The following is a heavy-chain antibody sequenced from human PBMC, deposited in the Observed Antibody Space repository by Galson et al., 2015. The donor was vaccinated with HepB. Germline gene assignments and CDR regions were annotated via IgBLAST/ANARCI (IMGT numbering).Heavy chain of an antibody. V-gene: IGHV3-20*04. CDR2: TNWNGGDT. Sequence: SLRLSCAASGFILDDYGMSWVRQAPGKGLEWVAGTNWNGGDTGYADSVQGRFTISRDDAKNSLHLQMISLRAEDTALYYCVRAGDDSGWDFEYWGQGTLVTVSS. D-gene: IGHD5-12*01. J-gene: IGHJ4*02. CDR3: VRAGDDSGWDFEY. CDR1: GFILDDYG.